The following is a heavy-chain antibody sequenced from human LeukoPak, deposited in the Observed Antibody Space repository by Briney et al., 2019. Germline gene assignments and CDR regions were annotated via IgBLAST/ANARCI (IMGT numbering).Heavy chain of an antibody. D-gene: IGHD5-18*01. J-gene: IGHJ3*02. CDR1: GFTFSSYG. V-gene: IGHV3-30*18. CDR3: AKDNTAGVFDI. CDR2: ISYDGSNK. Sequence: TGGSLRLSCAASGFTFSSYGMHWVRQAPGKGLEWVAVISYDGSNKYYADSVKGRFTISRDNSKNTLYLQMNSLRAEDTAVYYCAKDNTAGVFDIWGQGTMVTVSS.